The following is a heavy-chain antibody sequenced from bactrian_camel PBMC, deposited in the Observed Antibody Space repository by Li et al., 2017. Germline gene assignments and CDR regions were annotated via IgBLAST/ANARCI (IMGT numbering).Heavy chain of an antibody. CDR1: GLSFAAYY. J-gene: IGHJ6*01. CDR3: AAEDGGVVITACPSGEFGY. D-gene: IGHD3*01. CDR2: ISGSSRT. Sequence: HVQLVESGGGLVQPGGSLRLSCAASGLSFAAYYMDWVRQAPGKGLEWVSSISGSSRTYYSNAVKGRCTIARDNTKNTVYLQMNSLKPEDTAVYYCAAEDGGVVITACPSGEFGYWGQGTQVT. V-gene: IGHV3-2*01.